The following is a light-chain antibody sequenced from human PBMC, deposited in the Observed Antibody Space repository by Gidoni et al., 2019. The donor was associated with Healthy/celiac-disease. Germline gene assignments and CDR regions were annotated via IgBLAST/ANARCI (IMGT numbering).Light chain of an antibody. CDR1: SSDVGGYNY. CDR2: DVS. J-gene: IGLJ2*01. Sequence: QSALTQPASVSGSPGQAITISCTGTSSDVGGYNYVSWYQQHPGKAPQLMIYDVSNRPSGVSNRFSGSQSGNTASLTISGLHAEDEADYYCSSYTSSSIVVFGGGTKLTVL. CDR3: SSYTSSSIVV. V-gene: IGLV2-14*01.